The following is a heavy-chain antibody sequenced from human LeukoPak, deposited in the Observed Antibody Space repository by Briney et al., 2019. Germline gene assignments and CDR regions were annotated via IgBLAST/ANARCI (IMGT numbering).Heavy chain of an antibody. D-gene: IGHD2/OR15-2a*01. V-gene: IGHV5-51*01. CDR1: GYNFNNYC. CDR2: IYFGDSET. J-gene: IGHJ4*02. CDR3: ARHALWGPFDY. Sequence: GESLKISCKGSGYNFNNYCSGWVRQMPGKGLEWMGVIYFGDSETRYSPSFQGQVIISADKSINPAYLQWSSLRASDPAMYYCARHALWGPFDYWGQGTLVTVSS.